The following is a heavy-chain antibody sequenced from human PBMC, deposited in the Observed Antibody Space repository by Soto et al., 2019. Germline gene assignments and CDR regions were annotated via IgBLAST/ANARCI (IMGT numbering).Heavy chain of an antibody. Sequence: GGSLRLSCAASGFTLTTYTINWVRQAPGMGLEWVSSINGRGNYKYYTDSVEGRFTISRDNAQNSLYLQMSSLRAEDTAVYYCAREDGVVGATSAFDYWGQGTLVTVSS. J-gene: IGHJ4*02. V-gene: IGHV3-21*01. CDR2: INGRGNYK. CDR3: AREDGVVGATSAFDY. CDR1: GFTLTTYT. D-gene: IGHD1-26*01.